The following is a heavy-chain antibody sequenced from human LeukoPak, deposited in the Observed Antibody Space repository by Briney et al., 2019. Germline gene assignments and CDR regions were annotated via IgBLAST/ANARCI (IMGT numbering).Heavy chain of an antibody. CDR3: ARDRLARGWYQNGDAFDI. Sequence: GGSLRLSCAASGFTFSSYSMNWVRQAPGKGLEWVSSISSSSSYRYYADSVKGRFTISRDNAKNSLYLQMNSLRAEDTAVYYCARDRLARGWYQNGDAFDIWGQGTMVTVSS. CDR2: ISSSSSYR. J-gene: IGHJ3*02. D-gene: IGHD6-19*01. V-gene: IGHV3-21*01. CDR1: GFTFSSYS.